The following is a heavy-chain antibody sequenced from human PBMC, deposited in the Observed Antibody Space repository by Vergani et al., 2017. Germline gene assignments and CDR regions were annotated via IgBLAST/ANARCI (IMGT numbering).Heavy chain of an antibody. V-gene: IGHV1-69*02. CDR2: ISPILGIA. CDR1: GGTFSSYT. J-gene: IGHJ4*02. Sequence: QVQLVQSGAAVKKPGSSVKVSCKASGGTFSSYTISGVRQPPGQGLEWMGRISPILGIANYAQKFQGRVTITADKSTSTAYMELSSLRSEETAVYYCARSGSYYLDYWGQGTLVTVCS. CDR3: ARSGSYYLDY. D-gene: IGHD1-26*01.